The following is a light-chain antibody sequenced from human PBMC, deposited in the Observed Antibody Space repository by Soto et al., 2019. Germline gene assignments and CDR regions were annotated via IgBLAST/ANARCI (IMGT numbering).Light chain of an antibody. Sequence: SYELTQPPSVSVAPGQTARITCGGNNIGNTPVHWYQQKPGQAPVLVIYYDNDRPSGIPERFSGSNSGNTATLTISGVEAADEPDYYCQVWDSSPDPNCLFGPGTKVTVL. CDR3: QVWDSSPDPNCL. J-gene: IGLJ1*01. V-gene: IGLV3-21*04. CDR2: YDN. CDR1: NIGNTP.